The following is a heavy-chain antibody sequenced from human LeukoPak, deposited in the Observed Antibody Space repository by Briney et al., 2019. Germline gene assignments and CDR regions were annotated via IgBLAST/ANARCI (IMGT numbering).Heavy chain of an antibody. D-gene: IGHD2-2*01. Sequence: VSGPTLVNPTQTLTLTCTFSGFSLSTSGVAVGWIRQPPGKPMDWLAIIYWNGDKRYSPSLKSRLTITKDTSKNQVVLTMTDMDPLDTATYFCTRSLRSPDCSKSRCYYFDYWGQGTLVTVSS. V-gene: IGHV2-5*01. CDR1: GFSLSTSGVA. CDR2: IYWNGDK. J-gene: IGHJ4*02. CDR3: TRSLRSPDCSKSRCYYFDY.